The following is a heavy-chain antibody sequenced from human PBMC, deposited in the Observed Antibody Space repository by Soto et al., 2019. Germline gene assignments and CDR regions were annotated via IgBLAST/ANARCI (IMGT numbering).Heavy chain of an antibody. D-gene: IGHD1-7*01. CDR1: GGTFSSYA. CDR2: IIPILGIA. J-gene: IGHJ5*02. Sequence: ASVKVSCKASGGTFSSYAISWVRQAPGQGLEWMGGIIPILGIANYAQKFQGRVTITADKSTNTAYMGLSSLRSEDTAVYYCASSSGIAVTTGWFDPWGQGTLVTVSS. CDR3: ASSSGIAVTTGWFDP. V-gene: IGHV1-69*10.